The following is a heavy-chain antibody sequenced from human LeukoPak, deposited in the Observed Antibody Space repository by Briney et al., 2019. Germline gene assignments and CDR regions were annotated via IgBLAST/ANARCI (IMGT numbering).Heavy chain of an antibody. CDR1: GFSFSSYG. CDR2: IRSDGSNK. V-gene: IGHV3-30*02. J-gene: IGHJ3*02. CDR3: ARVKDAFDI. Sequence: GGSLRLSCAGSGFSFSSYGMHWVRQAPGKGLEWMAFIRSDGSNKYYADSVKGRFTISRDNSKNTLYLQMNGLRAEDTAVYYWARVKDAFDIWGQGTMVTVSS. D-gene: IGHD3-22*01.